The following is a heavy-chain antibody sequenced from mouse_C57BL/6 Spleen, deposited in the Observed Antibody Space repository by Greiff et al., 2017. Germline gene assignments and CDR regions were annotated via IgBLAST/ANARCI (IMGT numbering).Heavy chain of an antibody. CDR1: GFTFSSSG. J-gene: IGHJ3*01. CDR3: ARQLKEAWFAY. V-gene: IGHV5-6*01. Sequence: EVKLMESGGDLVKPGGSLKLSCAASGFTFSSSGMSWVRQTPDKRLEWVATISSAGSYTYYPASVKGRFTISRDNAKNTLYLQMSSLKAEDTAMYYCARQLKEAWFAYWGQGTLVTVSA. D-gene: IGHD1-3*01. CDR2: ISSAGSYT.